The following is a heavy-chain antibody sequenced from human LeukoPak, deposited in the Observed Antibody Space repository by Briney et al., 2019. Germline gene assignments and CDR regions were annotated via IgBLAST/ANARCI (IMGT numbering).Heavy chain of an antibody. J-gene: IGHJ6*02. CDR1: GGSISSSSYY. CDR2: ISGSGGST. V-gene: IGHV3-23*01. Sequence: ETLSLTCTVSGGSISSSSYYWGWIRQAPGKGLEWVSAISGSGGSTYYADSVKGRFTISRDNSKNTLYLQMNSLRAEDTAVYYCAKTTSSYYYYYGMDVWGQGTTVTVSS. CDR3: AKTTSSYYYYYGMDV. D-gene: IGHD2-2*01.